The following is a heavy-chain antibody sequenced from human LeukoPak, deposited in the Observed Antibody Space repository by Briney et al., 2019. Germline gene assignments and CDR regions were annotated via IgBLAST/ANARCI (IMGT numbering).Heavy chain of an antibody. CDR1: GGSINTYY. Sequence: SETLSLTCTVSGGSINTYYWHWLRQPPGKGLEWIGYISYSGSTNYNPSLKSRVTISIDTSKKQFSLKLSSVTAADTAVYYCARSGGYSGYDVDYWGQGILVTVSS. V-gene: IGHV4-59*01. CDR2: ISYSGST. J-gene: IGHJ4*02. CDR3: ARSGGYSGYDVDY. D-gene: IGHD5-12*01.